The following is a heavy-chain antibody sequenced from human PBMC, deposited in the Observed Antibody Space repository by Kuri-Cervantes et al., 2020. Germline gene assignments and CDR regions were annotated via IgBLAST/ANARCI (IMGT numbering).Heavy chain of an antibody. CDR2: ISDDENNK. CDR3: ARVSEGYYYFDY. J-gene: IGHJ4*02. V-gene: IGHV3-30*03. CDR1: GFTFSNYG. Sequence: GESLKISCAASGFTFSNYGMHWVRQAPGKGLEWVAVISDDENNKHYADSVKGRFTISRDNSKKTLYLQMTSLTTEDTAVYYCARVSEGYYYFDYWGQGSLVTVSS. D-gene: IGHD1-26*01.